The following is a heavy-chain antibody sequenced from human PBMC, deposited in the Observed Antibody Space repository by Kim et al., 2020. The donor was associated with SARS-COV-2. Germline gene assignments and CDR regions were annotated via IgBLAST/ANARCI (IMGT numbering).Heavy chain of an antibody. V-gene: IGHV3-21*06. D-gene: IGHD6-19*01. J-gene: IGHJ6*02. CDR1: GFTFTTYS. Sequence: GGSLRLSCAASGFTFTTYSMNWVRQAPGKGLEWVASIISTSSYIYYADSLKGRFTISRDNAKNSLFLEVNSLRVEDTGLYHCTRDRAPRRIAVAGTDYYDGMDVWGRGTTVIVSS. CDR2: IISTSSYI. CDR3: TRDRAPRRIAVAGTDYYDGMDV.